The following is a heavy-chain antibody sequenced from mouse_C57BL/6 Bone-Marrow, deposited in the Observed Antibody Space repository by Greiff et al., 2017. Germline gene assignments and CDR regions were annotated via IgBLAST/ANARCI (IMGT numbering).Heavy chain of an antibody. V-gene: IGHV1-50*01. CDR3: ARGYYDYYYFDY. J-gene: IGHJ2*01. D-gene: IGHD2-4*01. CDR1: GYTFTSYW. CDR2: IDPSDSYT. Sequence: QVQLQQSGAELVKPGASVKLSCKASGYTFTSYWMQWVKQRPGQGLEWIGEIDPSDSYTNYNQKFKGKATLTVDTSSSTAYKQLSSLTSEDSAVYYCARGYYDYYYFDYWGQGTTLTVSS.